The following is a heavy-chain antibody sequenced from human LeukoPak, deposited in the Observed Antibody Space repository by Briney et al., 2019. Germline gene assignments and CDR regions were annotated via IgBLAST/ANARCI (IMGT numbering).Heavy chain of an antibody. CDR2: IKYDGSHT. D-gene: IGHD5-24*01. J-gene: IGHJ5*02. CDR3: ATARRQGYNLVDS. V-gene: IGHV3-74*01. Sequence: GESLRPASAAYGLILSTIWTGWDSPAQGKGLVWDSRIKYDGSHTDYGASVKGRFTISRDNAKNTLFLQMNSLRAEDTAVYYCATARRQGYNLVDSWGQGTLVTVSS. CDR1: GLILSTIW.